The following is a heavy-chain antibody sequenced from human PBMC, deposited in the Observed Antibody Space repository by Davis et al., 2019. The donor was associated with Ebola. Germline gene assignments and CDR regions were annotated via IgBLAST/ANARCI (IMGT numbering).Heavy chain of an antibody. V-gene: IGHV4-59*08. Sequence: MPSETLSLTCTVSGGSISSYYWSWIRQPPGKGLEWIGYIYYSGSTNYNPSLKSRVTISVDTSKNQFSLKLSSVTAADTAVYYCARRSRERDGYNFYCFDYWGQGTLVTVSS. CDR3: ARRSRERDGYNFYCFDY. CDR2: IYYSGST. J-gene: IGHJ4*02. CDR1: GGSISSYY. D-gene: IGHD5-24*01.